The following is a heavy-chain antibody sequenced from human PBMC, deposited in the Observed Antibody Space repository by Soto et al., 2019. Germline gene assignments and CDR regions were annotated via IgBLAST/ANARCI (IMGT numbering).Heavy chain of an antibody. CDR1: GFSLSTSGVG. Sequence: QITLKESGPTLVKPTQTLTLTCTFSGFSLSTSGVGVGWIRQPPGKALEWLALIYWDDDKRYSPSLKSRLTITKDTSKNQVVLTMTNMDPVDTATYYCAHSAPYPPYGDYRAEYFQHWGQGTLVTVSS. V-gene: IGHV2-5*02. CDR2: IYWDDDK. D-gene: IGHD4-17*01. J-gene: IGHJ1*01. CDR3: AHSAPYPPYGDYRAEYFQH.